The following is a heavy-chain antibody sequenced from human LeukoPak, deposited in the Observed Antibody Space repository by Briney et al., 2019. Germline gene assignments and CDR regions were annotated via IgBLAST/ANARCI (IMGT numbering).Heavy chain of an antibody. Sequence: GGSLRLSCSASGFTFSSYSMNWVRQAPGKGLEWVSSISSSSSYIYYADSVKGRFTISRDNAKNSLYLRMNSLRAEDTAVYYCARGKSHYYDSSGYLYWGQGTLLTVSS. D-gene: IGHD3-22*01. CDR3: ARGKSHYYDSSGYLY. CDR2: ISSSSSYI. J-gene: IGHJ4*02. CDR1: GFTFSSYS. V-gene: IGHV3-21*01.